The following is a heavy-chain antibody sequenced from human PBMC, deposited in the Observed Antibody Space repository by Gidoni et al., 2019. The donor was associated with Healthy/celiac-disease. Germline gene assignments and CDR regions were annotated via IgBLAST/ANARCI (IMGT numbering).Heavy chain of an antibody. Sequence: EVQLVETGGGLIQPGGSLRLSCAASGFTVISNYMSWVRQAPGKGLEWVSVIYSGGSTYYADSVKGRFTISRDNSKNTLYLQMNSLRAEDTAVYYCARGRWFRELFFDYWGQGTLVTVSS. CDR2: IYSGGST. CDR3: ARGRWFRELFFDY. J-gene: IGHJ4*02. V-gene: IGHV3-53*02. CDR1: GFTVISNY. D-gene: IGHD3-10*01.